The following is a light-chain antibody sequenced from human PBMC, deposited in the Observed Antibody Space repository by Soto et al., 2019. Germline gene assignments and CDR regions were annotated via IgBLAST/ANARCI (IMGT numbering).Light chain of an antibody. CDR1: QSVLYSSTNKND. CDR3: QQYYSSPRT. Sequence: DIVMTQSPDSLAVSLGERATINCKSSQSVLYSSTNKNDLAWYQQKAGQPPKLPIYWASTRESGVPDRISGSGSGTDFTLTISSLQAEDVAVYYCQQYYSSPRTFGQGTKLELK. CDR2: WAS. V-gene: IGKV4-1*01. J-gene: IGKJ2*01.